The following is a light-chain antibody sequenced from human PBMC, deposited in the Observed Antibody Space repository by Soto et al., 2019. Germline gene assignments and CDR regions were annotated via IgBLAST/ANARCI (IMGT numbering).Light chain of an antibody. V-gene: IGKV1-5*03. J-gene: IGKJ5*01. Sequence: DLQITQCEISLWPSXPDGFTISXXXSQGIGDRLAWYQQRPGKAPKLLIYKASSLESGVPSRFSGSGSVTEFTLTISSLQSEDFAVYYCQQRGDWPPITFGQGTRLEIK. CDR3: QQRGDWPPIT. CDR1: QGIGDR. CDR2: KAS.